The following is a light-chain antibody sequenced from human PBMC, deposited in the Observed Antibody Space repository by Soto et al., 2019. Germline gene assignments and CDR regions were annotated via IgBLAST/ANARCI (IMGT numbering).Light chain of an antibody. CDR3: QKYGSSPQT. Sequence: EVVLTQSPGTLSLSPGERATLSCRASQSVSSSHLAWYQQTPGQAPRLLIYGASNRASGIPDRFSGSGSGTDFTLYINRLEPEDFAVYYCQKYGSSPQTFGQGTKGDIK. CDR2: GAS. CDR1: QSVSSSH. J-gene: IGKJ1*01. V-gene: IGKV3-20*01.